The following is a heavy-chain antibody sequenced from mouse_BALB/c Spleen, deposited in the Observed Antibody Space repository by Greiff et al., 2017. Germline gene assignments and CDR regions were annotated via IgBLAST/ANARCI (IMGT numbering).Heavy chain of an antibody. J-gene: IGHJ4*01. D-gene: IGHD2-14*01. CDR1: GFTFNTYA. CDR2: IRSKSNNYAT. CDR3: VRSNYRFYAMDY. Sequence: EVQVVESGGGLVQPKGSLKLSCAASGFTFNTYAMNWVRQAPGKGLEWVARIRSKSNNYATYYADSVKDRFTISRDDSQSMLYLQMNNLKTEDTAMYYCVRSNYRFYAMDYWGQGTSVTVSS. V-gene: IGHV10-1*02.